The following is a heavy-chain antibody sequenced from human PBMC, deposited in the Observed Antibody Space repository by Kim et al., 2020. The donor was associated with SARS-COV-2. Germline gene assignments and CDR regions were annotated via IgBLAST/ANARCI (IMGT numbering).Heavy chain of an antibody. V-gene: IGHV3-30*04. CDR1: GFTFSSYT. D-gene: IGHD5-18*01. Sequence: GGSLRLSCAASGFTFSSYTMHWVRQAPGKGLEWVAVISYDGSNKYYADSVKGRFTISRDNSKNTVYLQMNSLRAEDTAVYYCARAPLARQLWLGSYWGQGTLVTVSS. CDR3: ARAPLARQLWLGSY. J-gene: IGHJ4*02. CDR2: ISYDGSNK.